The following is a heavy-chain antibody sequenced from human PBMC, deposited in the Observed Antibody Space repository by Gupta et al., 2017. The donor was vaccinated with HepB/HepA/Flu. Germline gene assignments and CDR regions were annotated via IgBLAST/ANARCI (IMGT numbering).Heavy chain of an antibody. CDR3: ARMRADHNNDEAYYFDL. Sequence: EIQLVESVGGSVQPGASLRLSCAASGFTFTTYWMSWVGQAAGKGLEWGANINKGESKKYYVDYVKGGCSITRENTNNSLFLQINGLRAEDTAVYYCARMRADHNNDEAYYFDLWGQGTMVTVSS. CDR2: INKGESKK. J-gene: IGHJ5*02. D-gene: IGHD1-26*01. V-gene: IGHV3-7*01. CDR1: GFTFTTYW.